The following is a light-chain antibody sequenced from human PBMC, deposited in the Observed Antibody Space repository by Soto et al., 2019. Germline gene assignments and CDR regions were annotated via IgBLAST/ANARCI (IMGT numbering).Light chain of an antibody. CDR3: QQYYTSPDT. Sequence: DIQMTQSPSTLSASVGDRVTITCRASQSIGNWLAWYQQTPGKAPNLLIYRASSLQIGVPSRFSGSGSGTEFTLTISTLQPDDFTTYYCQQYYTSPDTFGGGTKVEIK. V-gene: IGKV1-5*03. J-gene: IGKJ4*01. CDR1: QSIGNW. CDR2: RAS.